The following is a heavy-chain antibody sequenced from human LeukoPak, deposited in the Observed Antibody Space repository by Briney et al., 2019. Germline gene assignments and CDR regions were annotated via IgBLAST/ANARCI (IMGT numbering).Heavy chain of an antibody. J-gene: IGHJ4*02. Sequence: SETLSLTXSVSGDSISSDYWSWIRQLAGKGLEWIGRIYTTGSTNYNPSLKSRVTMSVGMSKNQFSLKLSSVTAADTAVYYCASASGYWGQGTLVTVSS. D-gene: IGHD6-19*01. CDR1: GDSISSDY. CDR3: ASASGY. CDR2: IYTTGST. V-gene: IGHV4-4*07.